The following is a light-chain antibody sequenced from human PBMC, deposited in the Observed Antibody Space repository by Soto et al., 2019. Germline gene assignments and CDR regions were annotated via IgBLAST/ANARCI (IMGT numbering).Light chain of an antibody. CDR2: DAS. Sequence: DIQMTQSPSTLSASVGDRVTITCRARQSISRWLAWYQQKPGKAPKLLIFDASSLGSGVPSRFSGSGSGTEFTLTISSLQPDDFATYYCQQYDSYSYTFGQGTKLEIK. CDR3: QQYDSYSYT. V-gene: IGKV1-5*01. CDR1: QSISRW. J-gene: IGKJ2*01.